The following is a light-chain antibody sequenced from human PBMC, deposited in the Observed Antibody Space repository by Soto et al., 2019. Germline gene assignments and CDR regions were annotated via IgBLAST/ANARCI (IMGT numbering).Light chain of an antibody. CDR1: NIGSKN. Sequence: SYELTQPLSVSVALGQTARITCGGNNIGSKNVHWYQQKPGQAPVLVIYRDSNRPSGTPERFSGSNSGNTATLTISRAQAGDEAADYCQVWDSSTARVFGGGTKLTVL. J-gene: IGLJ3*02. V-gene: IGLV3-9*01. CDR2: RDS. CDR3: QVWDSSTARV.